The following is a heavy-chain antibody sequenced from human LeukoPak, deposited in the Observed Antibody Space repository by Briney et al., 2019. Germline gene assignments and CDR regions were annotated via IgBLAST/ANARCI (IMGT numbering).Heavy chain of an antibody. J-gene: IGHJ4*02. CDR2: IYTSGST. CDR3: AREFPRLGRVDY. CDR1: GGSISSYY. D-gene: IGHD6-19*01. V-gene: IGHV4-4*07. Sequence: SETLSLTCTVSGGSISSYYWSWIRQTAGKGLEWIGRIYTSGSTNYNPSLKSRVTMSVDTSKNQFSLKLSSVTAADTAVYYCAREFPRLGRVDYWGQGTLVTVSS.